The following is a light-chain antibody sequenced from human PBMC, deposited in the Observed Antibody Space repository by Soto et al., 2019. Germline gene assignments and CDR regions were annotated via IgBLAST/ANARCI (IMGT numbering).Light chain of an antibody. Sequence: IKMNQCQSTLCSSIRARVTITCRASQSISSWLAWYQQKPGKAPKLLIYKASSIESGVPSRFSGSGSGTEFTLTISSLQPDDFATYYCQQYNSYFTFGGGAKVEL. J-gene: IGKJ4*01. CDR3: QQYNSYFT. V-gene: IGKV1-5*03. CDR1: QSISSW. CDR2: KAS.